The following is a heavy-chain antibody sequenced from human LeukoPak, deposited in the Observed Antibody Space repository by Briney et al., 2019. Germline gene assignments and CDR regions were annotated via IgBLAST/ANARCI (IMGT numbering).Heavy chain of an antibody. Sequence: GGSLRLSCAASGFTFSSYGMHWVRQAPGKGLEWVAVIWYDGSNKYYADSVKGRFTISRDNSKNTLYLQMNSLRAEDTAVYYCARPYSSGWYHAFDIWGQGTMVTVSS. V-gene: IGHV3-33*01. J-gene: IGHJ3*02. CDR2: IWYDGSNK. D-gene: IGHD6-19*01. CDR1: GFTFSSYG. CDR3: ARPYSSGWYHAFDI.